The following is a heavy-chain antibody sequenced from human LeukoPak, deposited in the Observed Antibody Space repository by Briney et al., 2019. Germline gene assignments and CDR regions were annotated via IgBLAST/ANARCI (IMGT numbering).Heavy chain of an antibody. CDR3: ARGSSYRWVDY. V-gene: IGHV4-34*01. D-gene: IGHD2-8*02. Sequence: SETLSLTCTVSGGSISSYYWSWIRQPPGKGLEWIGEINHSGSTNYNPSLKSRVTISVDTSKNQFSLKLSSVTAADTAVYYCARGSSYRWVDYWGQGTLVTLSS. CDR2: INHSGST. CDR1: GGSISSYY. J-gene: IGHJ4*02.